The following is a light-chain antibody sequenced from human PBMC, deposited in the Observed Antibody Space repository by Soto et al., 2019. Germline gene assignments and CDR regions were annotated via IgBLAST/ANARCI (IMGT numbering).Light chain of an antibody. J-gene: IGLJ2*01. CDR2: EVI. CDR1: SSDVGGHNY. Sequence: QSALTQPPSTSGSPGQSFTISCTGTSSDVGGHNYVSWYQQHPGKARKLMIYEVIKRPSGVPARFSGSKSGNTASLTVSGLQAEDEADYFCSSYAGTNNYVVFGGGTKLTVL. V-gene: IGLV2-8*01. CDR3: SSYAGTNNYVV.